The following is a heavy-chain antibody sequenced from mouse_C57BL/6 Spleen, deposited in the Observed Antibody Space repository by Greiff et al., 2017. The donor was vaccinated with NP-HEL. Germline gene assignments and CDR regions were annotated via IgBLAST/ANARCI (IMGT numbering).Heavy chain of an antibody. CDR2: INPNNGGT. V-gene: IGHV1-26*01. J-gene: IGHJ2*01. CDR1: GYTFTDYY. D-gene: IGHD2-12*01. Sequence: VQLQQSGPELVKPGASVKISCKASGYTFTDYYMNWVKQSHGKSLEWIGDINPNNGGTSYNQKFKGKATLTVDKSSSTAYMELRSLTSEDSAVYYCARVYSPDYWGQGTTLTVSS. CDR3: ARVYSPDY.